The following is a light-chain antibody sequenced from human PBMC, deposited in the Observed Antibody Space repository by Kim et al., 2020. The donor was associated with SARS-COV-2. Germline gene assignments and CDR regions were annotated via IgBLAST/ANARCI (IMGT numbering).Light chain of an antibody. CDR2: EVS. CDR1: SSDVGSYNR. Sequence: QSALTQPPSVSGSPGQSVTISCTGTSSDVGSYNRVSWYQQPPGTAPKLMIYEVSNRPSGVPDRFSGSKSGNTASLTISGLQAEDEADYYCSSYTSSSTVSHWVFGGGTQLTV. J-gene: IGLJ3*02. CDR3: SSYTSSSTVSHWV. V-gene: IGLV2-18*02.